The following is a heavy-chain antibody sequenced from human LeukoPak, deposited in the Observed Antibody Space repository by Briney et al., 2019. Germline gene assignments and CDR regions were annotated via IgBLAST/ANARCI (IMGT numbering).Heavy chain of an antibody. V-gene: IGHV4-59*01. CDR2: IHYTGIT. CDR1: GGSISGSH. D-gene: IGHD2-21*02. CDR3: ARTGGDCSSGLCYYAMDV. J-gene: IGHJ6*02. Sequence: PSETLSLTCFVSGGSISGSHWSWIRQSPGKGLEWIGYIHYTGITGYNPSLRSRVTLSIDLSKNQFSLRLSSVTAADTAVYYCARTGGDCSSGLCYYAMDVWGQGTTVTVS.